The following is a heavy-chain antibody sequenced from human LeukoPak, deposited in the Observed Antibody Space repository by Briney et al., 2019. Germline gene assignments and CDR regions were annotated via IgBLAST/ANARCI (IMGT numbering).Heavy chain of an antibody. J-gene: IGHJ4*02. V-gene: IGHV4-59*06. Sequence: SETLSLTCTVSGASISTYYWIWIRQPPGKGLEWIGYIYYSGSTYYNPSLKSRVTISVDTSKNQFSLKLSSVTAADTAVYYCARFQQLAFDYWGQGTLVTVSS. CDR3: ARFQQLAFDY. CDR1: GASISTYY. D-gene: IGHD6-13*01. CDR2: IYYSGST.